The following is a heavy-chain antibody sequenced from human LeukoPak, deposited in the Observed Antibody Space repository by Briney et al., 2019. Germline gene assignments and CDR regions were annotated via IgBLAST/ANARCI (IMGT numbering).Heavy chain of an antibody. J-gene: IGHJ3*02. Sequence: GGSLRLSCAASGFTFSSYAMSWVRQAPGKGLEWVSAISGSGGSTYYADSVKGRFTISRDNAKNSLYLQMNSLRVEDMAVYYCARGGVSRIAVAGTYAFDIWGQGTMVTVSS. CDR1: GFTFSSYA. V-gene: IGHV3-23*01. D-gene: IGHD6-19*01. CDR3: ARGGVSRIAVAGTYAFDI. CDR2: ISGSGGST.